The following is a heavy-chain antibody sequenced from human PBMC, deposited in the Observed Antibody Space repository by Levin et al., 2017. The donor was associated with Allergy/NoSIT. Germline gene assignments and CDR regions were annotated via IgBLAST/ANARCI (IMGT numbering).Heavy chain of an antibody. D-gene: IGHD4-17*01. CDR3: ARLLRGDYAAAL. CDR1: GFSLSTSGVG. J-gene: IGHJ4*02. Sequence: NGSGPTLVKPTQTLTLTCTFSGFSLSTSGVGVGWIRQPPGKALEWLALIYWDDDKRYSPSLKSRLTITKDTSKNQVVLTMTNMDPVDTATYYCARLLRGDYAAALWGQGTLVTVSS. CDR2: IYWDDDK. V-gene: IGHV2-5*02.